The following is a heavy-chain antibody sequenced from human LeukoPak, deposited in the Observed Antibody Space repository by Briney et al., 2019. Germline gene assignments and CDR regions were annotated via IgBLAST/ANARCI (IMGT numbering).Heavy chain of an antibody. Sequence: GGSLRLSCAASGFTFSSYEMNWVRQAPGKGLEWVSYISSSGSTIYYADSVEGRFTISRDNAKNSLYLQMNSLRAEDTAVYYCARGYSGYDPIPFLDYWGQGTLVTVSS. D-gene: IGHD5-12*01. J-gene: IGHJ4*02. CDR2: ISSSGSTI. CDR1: GFTFSSYE. V-gene: IGHV3-48*03. CDR3: ARGYSGYDPIPFLDY.